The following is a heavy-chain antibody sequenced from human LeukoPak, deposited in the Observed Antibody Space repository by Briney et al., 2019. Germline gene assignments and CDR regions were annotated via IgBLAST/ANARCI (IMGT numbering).Heavy chain of an antibody. CDR2: IYPGDSDT. Sequence: PGGSLRLSCKGSGYSFTSYWIGWVRQMPGKGLEWMGIIYPGDSDTRYSPSFQGQVTISADKSISTAYLQWSSLKASDTAMYYCAVASGYYSSGGTDAFDIWGQGTMVTVSS. CDR1: GYSFTSYW. V-gene: IGHV5-51*01. CDR3: AVASGYYSSGGTDAFDI. J-gene: IGHJ3*02. D-gene: IGHD3-22*01.